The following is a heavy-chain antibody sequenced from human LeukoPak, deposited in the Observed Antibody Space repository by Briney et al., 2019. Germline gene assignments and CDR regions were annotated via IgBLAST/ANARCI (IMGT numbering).Heavy chain of an antibody. CDR1: GYTFTSYD. D-gene: IGHD6-13*01. CDR2: MNPNSGNT. Sequence: GASVKVSCKASGYTFTSYDINWARQATGQGLEWMGWMNPNSGNTGYAQKFQGRVTMTRNTSISTAYMELSSLRSEDTAVYYCARGRGGSSSANYYYGMDVWGQGTTVTVSS. J-gene: IGHJ6*02. CDR3: ARGRGGSSSANYYYGMDV. V-gene: IGHV1-8*01.